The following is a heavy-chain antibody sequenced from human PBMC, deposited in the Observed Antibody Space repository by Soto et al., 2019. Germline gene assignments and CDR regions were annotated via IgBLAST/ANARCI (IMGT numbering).Heavy chain of an antibody. Sequence: PGGSLRLSCAASGFTFSSYAMSWVRQAPGKGLEWVSAISGSGGSTYYADSVKGRFTISRDNSKNTLYLQMNSLRAEDTAVYYCAKDGNEYCSSTSCYGENWFDPWGQGTLVTVS. J-gene: IGHJ5*02. CDR1: GFTFSSYA. CDR3: AKDGNEYCSSTSCYGENWFDP. CDR2: ISGSGGST. V-gene: IGHV3-23*01. D-gene: IGHD2-2*01.